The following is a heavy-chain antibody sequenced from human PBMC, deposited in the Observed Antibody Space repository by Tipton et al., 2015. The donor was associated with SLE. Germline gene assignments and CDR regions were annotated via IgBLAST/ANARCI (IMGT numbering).Heavy chain of an antibody. J-gene: IGHJ3*02. CDR1: GGSISSGGYY. CDR2: IYYSGST. D-gene: IGHD3-22*01. V-gene: IGHV4-31*03. Sequence: TLSLTCTVSGGSISSGGYYWSWIRQPPGKGLEWIGYIYYSGSTYYNPSLKSRVTISVDTSKNQFSLKLSSVTAADTAVYYCAGESSGGKGAFDIWGQGTMVTVSS. CDR3: AGESSGGKGAFDI.